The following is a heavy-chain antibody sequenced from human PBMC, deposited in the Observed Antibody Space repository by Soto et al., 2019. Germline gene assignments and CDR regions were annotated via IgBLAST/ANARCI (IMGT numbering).Heavy chain of an antibody. CDR2: TYLRSKWYN. J-gene: IGHJ3*01. CDR1: GDSVSTNRAT. V-gene: IGHV6-1*01. Sequence: QIQLQQSGPGLVKPSQTLSLTCVISGDSVSTNRATWHWIRQSPSRGLEWLGRTYLRSKWYNEYAVSVQSRIAIRPDTSKYLFSLPLSSVTLEDTAVYFCARAAVAFDAFDLWGQGTVVTVSS. D-gene: IGHD2-15*01. CDR3: ARAAVAFDAFDL.